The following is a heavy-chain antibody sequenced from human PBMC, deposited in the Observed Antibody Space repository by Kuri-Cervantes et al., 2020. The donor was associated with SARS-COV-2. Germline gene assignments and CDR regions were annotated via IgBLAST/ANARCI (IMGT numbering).Heavy chain of an antibody. Sequence: ASVKVSCKASGYTFTSYDINWVRQATGQGLEWMGWMNPNSGNTDYAQKFQGRVTMTRDTSISTAYMELSRLRSDDTAVYYCARVPGIYSYGPPHFDYWGQGTLVTVSS. CDR1: GYTFTSYD. CDR3: ARVPGIYSYGPPHFDY. D-gene: IGHD5-18*01. J-gene: IGHJ4*02. CDR2: MNPNSGNT. V-gene: IGHV1-8*02.